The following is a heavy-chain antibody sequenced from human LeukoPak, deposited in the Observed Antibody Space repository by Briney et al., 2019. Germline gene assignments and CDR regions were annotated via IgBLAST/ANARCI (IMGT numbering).Heavy chain of an antibody. V-gene: IGHV3-23*01. Sequence: GGSLRLSCAASGFTFSSCAMTWVRQAPGKGLEWVSAIRGSGGSTYYTDSVKGRFTISRDNSKNTLYLQMNSLRAEDTAVYYCAKDFSGEGDGYYFDYWGQGTLVTVSS. J-gene: IGHJ4*02. CDR3: AKDFSGEGDGYYFDY. CDR1: GFTFSSCA. CDR2: IRGSGGST. D-gene: IGHD3-10*01.